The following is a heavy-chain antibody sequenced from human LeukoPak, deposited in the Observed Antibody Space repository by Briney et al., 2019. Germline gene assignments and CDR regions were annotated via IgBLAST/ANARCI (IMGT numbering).Heavy chain of an antibody. CDR1: GGSFSGYY. D-gene: IGHD3-10*01. Sequence: KPSETLSLTCAVYGGSFSGYYWSWIRQPPGKGLEWIGEINHSGSTNYNPSLQCRVTIAVHTSKNKFSLKLSSVTADDRAVSCCARVYYFGSGSCDYWGQRTLVTVSS. CDR2: INHSGST. J-gene: IGHJ4*02. CDR3: ARVYYFGSGSCDY. V-gene: IGHV4-34*01.